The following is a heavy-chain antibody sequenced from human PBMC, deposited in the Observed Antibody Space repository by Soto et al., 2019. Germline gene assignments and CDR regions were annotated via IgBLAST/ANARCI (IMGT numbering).Heavy chain of an antibody. Sequence: GGSLRLSCAASGFTFSSYSMNWVRQAPGKGLEWVSSISSSSSYIYYADSVKGRFTISRDNAKNSLYLQMNSLRAEDTAVYYCARPRSKFLEWLLPKYDAFDIWGQGTMVTVSS. CDR1: GFTFSSYS. CDR3: ARPRSKFLEWLLPKYDAFDI. V-gene: IGHV3-21*01. CDR2: ISSSSSYI. J-gene: IGHJ3*02. D-gene: IGHD3-3*01.